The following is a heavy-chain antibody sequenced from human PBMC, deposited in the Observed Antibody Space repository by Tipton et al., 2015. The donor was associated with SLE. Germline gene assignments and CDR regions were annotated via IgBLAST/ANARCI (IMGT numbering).Heavy chain of an antibody. CDR1: GDSISSDPYY. Sequence: TLSLTCTVSGDSISSDPYYWSWIRQPPGKGLEWIGYIYYSWSTNYNPSLKSRVTISVDTSKNQFSRKLSSVTAADTAVDYCAGRADAFDIWGQGTMVTVSS. J-gene: IGHJ3*02. CDR2: IYYSWST. CDR3: AGRADAFDI. V-gene: IGHV4-61*01.